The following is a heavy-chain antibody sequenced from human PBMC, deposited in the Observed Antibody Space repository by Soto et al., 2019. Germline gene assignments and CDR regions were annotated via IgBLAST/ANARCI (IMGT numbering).Heavy chain of an antibody. Sequence: PGGSLRLSCAASEFTFSSYGMYWVRQAPGKGLEWVAVISYDGGNKYYTDSVKGRFTISRDNSKNTLYLQMNSPRAEDTAVYYCAKSRGENWNQQSVMDVWGQGTTVTVSS. D-gene: IGHD1-1*01. CDR2: ISYDGGNK. V-gene: IGHV3-30*18. CDR3: AKSRGENWNQQSVMDV. J-gene: IGHJ6*02. CDR1: EFTFSSYG.